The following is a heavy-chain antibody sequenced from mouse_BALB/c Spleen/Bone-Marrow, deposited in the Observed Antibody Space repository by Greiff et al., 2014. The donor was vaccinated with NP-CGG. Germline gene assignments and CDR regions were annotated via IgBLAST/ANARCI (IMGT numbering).Heavy chain of an antibody. CDR3: VRKYGKGGDY. CDR1: GYTFTGYW. CDR2: IDPSDSGT. V-gene: IGHV1-61*01. J-gene: IGHJ2*01. Sequence: QVQLKESGAELVRPGASVKLSCKASGYTFTGYWVNWVKQRPGQGLEWIGMIDPSDSGTHYNEMFKDKATLTVDKSSSTVYMQFSGLTSEDSAVYYCVRKYGKGGDYWGQGTTLTVSS. D-gene: IGHD2-10*02.